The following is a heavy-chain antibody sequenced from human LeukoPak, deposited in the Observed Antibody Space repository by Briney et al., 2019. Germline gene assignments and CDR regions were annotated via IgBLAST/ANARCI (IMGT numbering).Heavy chain of an antibody. J-gene: IGHJ4*02. D-gene: IGHD2-15*01. Sequence: PSETLSLTCTVSGGSISSSSYYWGWIRQPPGKGLEWIGSIYYSGSTYYNPSLKSRVTISVDTSKNQFSLKLSSVTAADTAVYYCARQTLDRSGGSCYGYFDYWGQGALVTVSS. CDR1: GGSISSSSYY. CDR2: IYYSGST. CDR3: ARQTLDRSGGSCYGYFDY. V-gene: IGHV4-39*01.